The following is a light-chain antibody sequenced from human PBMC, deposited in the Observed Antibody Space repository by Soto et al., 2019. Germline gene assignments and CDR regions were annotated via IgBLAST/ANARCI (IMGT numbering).Light chain of an antibody. Sequence: EVLTTQSPATLSVSPRERSTLSCTASQGLGTNLAWYQQKPGKAPRLLVYDASNRATGIPTRFSGSGSGTEFTLTISNLQPEDFAVYYCQQHISWPLTFGGGTQVDIK. CDR2: DAS. J-gene: IGKJ4*01. CDR3: QQHISWPLT. CDR1: QGLGTN. V-gene: IGKV3D-15*01.